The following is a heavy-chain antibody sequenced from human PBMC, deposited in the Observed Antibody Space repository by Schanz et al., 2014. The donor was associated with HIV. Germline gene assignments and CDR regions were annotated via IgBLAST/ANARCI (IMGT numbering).Heavy chain of an antibody. CDR2: ISYDRSHK. J-gene: IGHJ6*02. Sequence: VQLLESGGGVVQPGRSLRLSCAGSGFIFRDYALHWVRQAPGKGLEWVAVISYDRSHKYYADSVKGRFTISRDNSKKALYLQMNSLRVEDTAVYYCASTVYPYTGSSDYYYGMDVWGQGTTVTVSS. V-gene: IGHV3-30*04. CDR1: GFIFRDYA. CDR3: ASTVYPYTGSSDYYYGMDV. D-gene: IGHD6-6*01.